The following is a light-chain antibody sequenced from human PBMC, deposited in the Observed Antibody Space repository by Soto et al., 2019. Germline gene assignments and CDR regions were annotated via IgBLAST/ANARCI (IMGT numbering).Light chain of an antibody. CDR3: QQYNNWPPYT. CDR2: GAS. CDR1: QSVGSN. V-gene: IGKV3-15*01. Sequence: EIVMTQSPVTLSVSPGERATLSCRASQSVGSNLAWFQQKPGQSPRLLIYGASTRATDVPARFSGSGSGTEFTLTISSMQSEDFALYYCQQYNNWPPYTFGQGTKLEIK. J-gene: IGKJ2*01.